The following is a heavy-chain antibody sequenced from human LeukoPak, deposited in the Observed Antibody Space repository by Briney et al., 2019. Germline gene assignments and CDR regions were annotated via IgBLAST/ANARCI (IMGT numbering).Heavy chain of an antibody. J-gene: IGHJ4*02. V-gene: IGHV4-34*01. CDR2: INHSGST. Sequence: SETLSLTCAVYGGSFSGYYWSWIRQPPGKGLEWIGEINHSGSTNYNPSLKSRVTISVDTSKNQFSLKLSSVTAADTAVYYCARLHYYDSSGPDDYWGQGALVTVSS. CDR3: ARLHYYDSSGPDDY. CDR1: GGSFSGYY. D-gene: IGHD3-22*01.